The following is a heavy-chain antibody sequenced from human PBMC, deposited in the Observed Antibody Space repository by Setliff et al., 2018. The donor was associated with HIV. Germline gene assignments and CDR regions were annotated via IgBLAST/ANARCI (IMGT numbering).Heavy chain of an antibody. CDR1: GSSISGHF. CDR2: IYTTGST. D-gene: IGHD6-6*01. Sequence: LSLTCTVSGSSISGHFWTWIRQPPGKGLEWIGYIYTTGSTNYNPSLTSRVTISVDTSKNKFSLKMRSVTAADTAVYYCARVPPEYSSSSQAFDIWGQGTKVTVS. J-gene: IGHJ3*02. CDR3: ARVPPEYSSSSQAFDI. V-gene: IGHV4-59*11.